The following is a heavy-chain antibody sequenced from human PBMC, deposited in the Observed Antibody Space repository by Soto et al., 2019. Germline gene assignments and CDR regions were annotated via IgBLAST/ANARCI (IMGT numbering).Heavy chain of an antibody. D-gene: IGHD2-15*01. CDR1: GFIFSNYG. J-gene: IGHJ3*01. V-gene: IGHV3-33*01. CDR3: LRDDEGGPKGFDL. CDR2: ILYDGSNQ. Sequence: QVQLVESGGGVVQPGESLRLSCAASGFIFSNYGMHWVRQAPGKGLEWVAVILYDGSNQWYADSVKGRFTISRDNSKNTLYLQLTYLRDEDSGLYYFLRDDEGGPKGFDLWGQGTKVTVSS.